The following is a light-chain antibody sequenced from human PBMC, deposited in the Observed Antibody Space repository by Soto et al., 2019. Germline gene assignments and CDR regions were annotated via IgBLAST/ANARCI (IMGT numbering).Light chain of an antibody. V-gene: IGKV3-20*01. CDR1: QSVSSSY. CDR2: GTS. J-gene: IGKJ1*01. CDR3: QQYGSLVT. Sequence: EIVLTQSPGTLSLSPGERATLSCRASQSVSSSYLAWYQHKPGRAPRLLIDGTSSRATGIPDRFSGSGSGTDFTLTISRLEPEDLAVYYCQQYGSLVTFGQGTMVDIK.